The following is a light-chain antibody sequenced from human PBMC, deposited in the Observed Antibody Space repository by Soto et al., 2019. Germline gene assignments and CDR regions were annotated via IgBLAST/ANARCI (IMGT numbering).Light chain of an antibody. CDR2: LNSDGSH. J-gene: IGLJ3*02. CDR3: QTSGTGPWV. V-gene: IGLV4-69*01. Sequence: QLVLTQSPSASASLGASVKLTCTLSSGHSSYAIAWHQQQPEKGPRYLMKLNSDGSHRKGAGIPERFSGSSSAAERYLTIASLQSEDEADYYCQTSGTGPWVFGGGTKLTVL. CDR1: SGHSSYA.